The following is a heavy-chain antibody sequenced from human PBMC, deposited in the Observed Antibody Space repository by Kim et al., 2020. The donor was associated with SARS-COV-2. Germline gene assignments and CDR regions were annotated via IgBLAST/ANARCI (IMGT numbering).Heavy chain of an antibody. CDR1: GFTFSSYA. CDR3: ARDLYSSSWSFDY. D-gene: IGHD6-13*01. V-gene: IGHV3-30-3*01. Sequence: GGSLRLSCAASGFTFSSYAMHWVRQAPGKGLEWVAVISYDGSNKYYADSVKGRFTISRDNSKNTLYLQMNSLRAEDTAVYYCARDLYSSSWSFDYWGQGTLVTVSS. CDR2: ISYDGSNK. J-gene: IGHJ4*02.